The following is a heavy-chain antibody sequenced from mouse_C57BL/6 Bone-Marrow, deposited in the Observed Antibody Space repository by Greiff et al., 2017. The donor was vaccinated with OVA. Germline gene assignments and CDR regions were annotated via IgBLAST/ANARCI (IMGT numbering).Heavy chain of an antibody. CDR2: INPNYGTT. D-gene: IGHD2-2*01. CDR1: GYSFTDYN. V-gene: IGHV1-39*01. Sequence: VVEPGASVKISCKASGYSFTDYNMNWVKQSNGKSLEWIGVINPNYGTTSYNQKFKGKATLTVDQSSSTAYMQLHSLTSEDSAVYYCARDIDYGYWTYWCCDVWGTGTTVTVSS. CDR3: ARDIDYGYWTYWCCDV. J-gene: IGHJ1*03.